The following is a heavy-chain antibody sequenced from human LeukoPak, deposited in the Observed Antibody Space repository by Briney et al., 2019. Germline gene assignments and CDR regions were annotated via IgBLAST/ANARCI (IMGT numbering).Heavy chain of an antibody. V-gene: IGHV3-9*01. D-gene: IGHD6-19*01. J-gene: IGHJ4*02. CDR2: ISWNSGSI. CDR3: AKAVAGYYFDY. Sequence: GGSLRLSCAASGFTFDDYAMHWVRQAPGKGLEWVSGISWNSGSIGYADSVKGRFTISRDNAKNSLYLQMNSLRAEDTALYYCAKAVAGYYFDYWGQGTLVTVSS. CDR1: GFTFDDYA.